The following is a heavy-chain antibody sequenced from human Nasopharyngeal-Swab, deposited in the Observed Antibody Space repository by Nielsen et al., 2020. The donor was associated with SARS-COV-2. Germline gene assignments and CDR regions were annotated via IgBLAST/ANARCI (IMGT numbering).Heavy chain of an antibody. CDR1: GYTCTSNH. CDR3: ARGFPVGFDY. CDR2: TNPSGGST. J-gene: IGHJ4*02. D-gene: IGHD4-23*01. Sequence: ASVKAHCKASGYTCTSNHMQWVRQAPGQGLEWMGITNPSGGSTSYAQKFQCRVTMTRDTSTSTVYMELSSVRSEDTAVYYCARGFPVGFDYWGQGTLVTVSS. V-gene: IGHV1-46*01.